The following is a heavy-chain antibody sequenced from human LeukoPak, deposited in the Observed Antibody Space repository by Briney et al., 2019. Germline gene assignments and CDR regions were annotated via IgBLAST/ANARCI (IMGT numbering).Heavy chain of an antibody. J-gene: IGHJ6*03. Sequence: GGSLRLSCAASGFTFSSYWMSWVRQAPGKGLGWVANIKQDGSEKYYVDSVKGRFTISRDNAKNSLYLQMNSLRAEDTAVYYCARRQGSFYYYYYMDVWGKGTTVTVSS. CDR1: GFTFSSYW. CDR3: ARRQGSFYYYYYMDV. D-gene: IGHD1-26*01. CDR2: IKQDGSEK. V-gene: IGHV3-7*01.